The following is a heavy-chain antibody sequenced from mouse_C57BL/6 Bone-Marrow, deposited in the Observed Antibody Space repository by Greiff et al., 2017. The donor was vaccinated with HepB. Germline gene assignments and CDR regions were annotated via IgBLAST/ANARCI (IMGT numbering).Heavy chain of an antibody. V-gene: IGHV1-80*01. CDR1: GYAFSSYW. CDR3: ARGRGNYGSTMDY. Sequence: QVQLQQSGAELVKPGASVKISCKASGYAFSSYWMNWVKQRPGKGLEWIGQIYPGDGDTNDNGKFKGKATLTADKSSSTAYMQLSSLTSEDSAVYFCARGRGNYGSTMDYWGQGTSVTVSS. D-gene: IGHD1-1*01. J-gene: IGHJ4*01. CDR2: IYPGDGDT.